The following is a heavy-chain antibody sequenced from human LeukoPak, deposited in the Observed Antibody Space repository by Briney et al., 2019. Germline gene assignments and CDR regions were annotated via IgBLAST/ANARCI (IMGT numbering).Heavy chain of an antibody. Sequence: PRTSLRLSCAASGFIFKDYGMHWVRQAPGKGLEWVAVISYDGTRQFYADSVKGRFAISRDNSNNTVFLQMNSLRPEDTAVYYCAKREAVTVTAEWDYLDYWGQGVLVIVSS. CDR1: GFIFKDYG. J-gene: IGHJ4*02. V-gene: IGHV3-30*18. D-gene: IGHD6-19*01. CDR3: AKREAVTVTAEWDYLDY. CDR2: ISYDGTRQ.